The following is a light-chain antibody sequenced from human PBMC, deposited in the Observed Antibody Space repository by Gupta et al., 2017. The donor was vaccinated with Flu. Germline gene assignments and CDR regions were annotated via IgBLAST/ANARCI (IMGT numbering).Light chain of an antibody. Sequence: QSVVTQPPSASGTPGQGVTIACFGGSSNIGSNYVYWYHQLPGTAPKLLIYSNDQRPSGVPDRFSGSKSGTSASLAISGLRSEDEANDYCAAWDDSLRGRLFGGGTKLTVL. CDR1: SSNIGSNY. V-gene: IGLV1-47*02. CDR3: AAWDDSLRGRL. CDR2: SND. J-gene: IGLJ3*02.